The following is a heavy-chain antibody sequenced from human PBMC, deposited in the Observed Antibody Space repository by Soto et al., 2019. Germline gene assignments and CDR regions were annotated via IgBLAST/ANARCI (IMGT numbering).Heavy chain of an antibody. CDR3: ARDRPPDY. CDR2: INPNTGDT. CDR1: GYTFTAYY. J-gene: IGHJ4*02. Sequence: ASVKVSCKASGYTFTAYYMDWVRQAPGQGLEWMGWINPNTGDTNYAQQFQGRVTMTRDKSITTAYMELTRLTSDDTAVYYCARDRPPDYWGQGTLVTVSS. D-gene: IGHD6-6*01. V-gene: IGHV1-2*02.